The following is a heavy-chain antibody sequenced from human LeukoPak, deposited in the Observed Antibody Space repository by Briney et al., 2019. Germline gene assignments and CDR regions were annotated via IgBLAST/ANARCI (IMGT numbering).Heavy chain of an antibody. CDR1: GDSISNYY. CDR2: MYNRGST. V-gene: IGHV4-59*01. J-gene: IGHJ4*02. CDR3: ARAEKAVTGTLDY. Sequence: SETLSLTCTVSGDSISNYYWSWIRQSPGKELEWIGHMYNRGSTIYNPSLKSRVTISTDTSKNQFSLRLTSVTAADTAVYYCARAEKAVTGTLDYWGQGTLITVSS. D-gene: IGHD6-19*01.